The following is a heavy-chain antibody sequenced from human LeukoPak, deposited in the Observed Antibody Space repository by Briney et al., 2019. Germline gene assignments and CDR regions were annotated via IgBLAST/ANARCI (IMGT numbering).Heavy chain of an antibody. CDR2: ISSGSSYI. CDR1: GFTFSSYS. V-gene: IGHV3-21*01. D-gene: IGHD1-26*01. Sequence: PGGSLRLSCAASGFTFSSYSMNWVRQAPGKGLEWVSSISSGSSYIYYADSVKGRFTISRDNAKNSLYLQMNSLRAEDTAVYYCASETESYYFDYWGQGTLVTVSS. J-gene: IGHJ4*02. CDR3: ASETESYYFDY.